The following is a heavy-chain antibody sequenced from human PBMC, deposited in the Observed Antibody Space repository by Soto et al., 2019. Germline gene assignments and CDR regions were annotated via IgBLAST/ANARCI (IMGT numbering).Heavy chain of an antibody. CDR1: DFTFSNYW. CDR2: IKSDGSST. D-gene: IGHD6-19*01. J-gene: IGHJ4*02. CDR3: ARSPSSGWYYFDY. V-gene: IGHV3-74*01. Sequence: GGSLRLSCASSDFTFSNYWMYLVRQAPGKGLVWVSRIKSDGSSTSYADSVEGRFTISRDNAKNTLYLQMNSLRGEDTAVYYCARSPSSGWYYFDYWGQGALVTVSS.